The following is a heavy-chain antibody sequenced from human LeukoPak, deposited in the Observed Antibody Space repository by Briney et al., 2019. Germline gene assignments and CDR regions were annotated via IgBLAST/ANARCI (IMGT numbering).Heavy chain of an antibody. CDR3: ARVALGGVVVPAARVDY. CDR2: VHYTGST. Sequence: KSSETLSLTCTVSGASISSFYWTWIRQPPGKGLEWIGYVHYTGSTNYNPSLKSRVTISVDRSKNQFSLKLSSVTAADTAVYYCARVALGGVVVPAARVDYWGQGTLVTVSS. J-gene: IGHJ4*02. CDR1: GASISSFY. D-gene: IGHD2-2*01. V-gene: IGHV4-59*12.